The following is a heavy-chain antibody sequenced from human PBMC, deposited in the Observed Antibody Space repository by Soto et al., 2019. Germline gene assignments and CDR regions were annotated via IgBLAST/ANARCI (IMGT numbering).Heavy chain of an antibody. CDR3: ARLLDPVVVAARNYFDY. CDR1: GGSISSYY. CDR2: IYYSGST. Sequence: QVQLQESGPGLVKPSETLSLTCTVSGGSISSYYWSWIRQPPGKGLEWIGYIYYSGSTNYNPSLKSRVTISVDTSKNQCSLKLSSVTAADTAVYYCARLLDPVVVAARNYFDYWGQGTLVTVSS. V-gene: IGHV4-59*08. D-gene: IGHD2-15*01. J-gene: IGHJ4*02.